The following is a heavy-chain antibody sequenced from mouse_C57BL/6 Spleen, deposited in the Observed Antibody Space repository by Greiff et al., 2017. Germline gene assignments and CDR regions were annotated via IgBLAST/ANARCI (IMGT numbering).Heavy chain of an antibody. CDR3: ARGPCGRFAY. V-gene: IGHV1-69*01. CDR2: IDPSGSCT. D-gene: IGHD1-1*01. Sequence: QVQLQQPGAELVMPGASVKLSCKASGYTFTRYWMHWVKQRPGQGLEWIGEIDPSGSCTNYNQKFKGKSTLTVDKSSSTAYMQLSSLTSEDSTVYCCARGPCGRFAYWGQGTPLTVSA. J-gene: IGHJ2*01. CDR1: GYTFTRYW.